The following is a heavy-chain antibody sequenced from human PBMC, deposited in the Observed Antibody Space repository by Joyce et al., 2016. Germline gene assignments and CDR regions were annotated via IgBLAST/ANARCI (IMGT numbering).Heavy chain of an antibody. D-gene: IGHD3-3*01. CDR1: GFTFSSYA. CDR3: ATWATMNYDFWSGYSYYFDN. J-gene: IGHJ4*02. V-gene: IGHV3-23*01. CDR2: MSASGGST. Sequence: EVQLLESGGGLVQPGGSLRLSCAASGFTFSSYAMGWGRQVPGKGLGWVSTMSASGGSTYYADSVKGRFTISRDNSEDSLYLHMNSLRAEDTAVYYCATWATMNYDFWSGYSYYFDNWGQRTLVTVSS.